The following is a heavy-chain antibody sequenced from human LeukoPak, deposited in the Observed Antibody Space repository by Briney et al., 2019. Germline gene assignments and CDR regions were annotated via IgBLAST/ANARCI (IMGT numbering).Heavy chain of an antibody. CDR2: ISYDGSNK. Sequence: GGSLRLSCAASGFTFSSYAMHWVRQAPGKGLEWVAVISYDGSNKYYADSVKGRFTISRDNSKNTLYLQMNSLRSDDTAVYYCAREGVIAAAGTSYYYYYYMDVWGKGTTVTVSS. V-gene: IGHV3-30*04. D-gene: IGHD6-13*01. CDR1: GFTFSSYA. CDR3: AREGVIAAAGTSYYYYYYMDV. J-gene: IGHJ6*03.